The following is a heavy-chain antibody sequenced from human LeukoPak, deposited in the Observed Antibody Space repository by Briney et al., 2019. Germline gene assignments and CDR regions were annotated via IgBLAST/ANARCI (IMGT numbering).Heavy chain of an antibody. D-gene: IGHD3-10*01. V-gene: IGHV3-21*01. CDR1: EFTFNNYC. Sequence: GGSLRLSCAASEFTFNNYCMNWVRQAPGKGLEWVSSIYSSSSYIYYADSVKGRFTISRDNAKSSLYLQMNSLRAEDTAVYYCARAWLTGGSYYAMDVWGQGTTVTVFS. CDR3: ARAWLTGGSYYAMDV. J-gene: IGHJ6*02. CDR2: IYSSSSYI.